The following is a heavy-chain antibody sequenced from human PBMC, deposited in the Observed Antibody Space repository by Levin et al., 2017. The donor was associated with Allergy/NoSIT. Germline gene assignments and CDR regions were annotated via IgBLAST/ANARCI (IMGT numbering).Heavy chain of an antibody. CDR3: ARGGRGGRKNPAQPRYPSDWYFDL. CDR2: TYYRSKWYN. CDR1: GDSVSSNSAA. D-gene: IGHD1-14*01. V-gene: IGHV6-1*01. Sequence: SCAISGDSVSSNSAAWNWIRQSPSRGLEWLGRTYYRSKWYNDYAVSVKSRITINPDTSKNQFSLQLNSVTPEDTAVYYCARGGRGGRKNPAQPRYPSDWYFDLWGRGTLVTVSS. J-gene: IGHJ2*01.